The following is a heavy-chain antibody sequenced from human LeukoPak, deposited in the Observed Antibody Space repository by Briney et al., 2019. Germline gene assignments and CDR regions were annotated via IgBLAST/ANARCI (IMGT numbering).Heavy chain of an antibody. CDR1: GFTFSSYS. V-gene: IGHV3-21*01. J-gene: IGHJ4*02. CDR2: ISSSSSYI. Sequence: PGGSLRLSYAASGFTFSSYSMNWVRQAPGKGLEWVSSISSSSSYIYYADSVKGRFTISRDNAKNSLYLQMNSLRAEDTAVYYCAREPTYYYDSSGLYYFDYWGQGTLVTVSS. D-gene: IGHD3-22*01. CDR3: AREPTYYYDSSGLYYFDY.